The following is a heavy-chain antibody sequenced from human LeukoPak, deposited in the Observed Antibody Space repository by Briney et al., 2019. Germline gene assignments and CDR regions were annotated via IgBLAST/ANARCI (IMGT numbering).Heavy chain of an antibody. V-gene: IGHV3-53*01. CDR1: GFTVSSNY. J-gene: IGHJ3*02. CDR2: IYSGGST. Sequence: GGSLRLSCAASGFTVSSNYMSWVRQAPGKGLEWVSVIYSGGSTYYADSVKGRFTISRDNSKNTLYLQMNSLRAEDTAVYYCAKEGPTTDSTDDAFDIWGQGTMVTVSS. D-gene: IGHD4-17*01. CDR3: AKEGPTTDSTDDAFDI.